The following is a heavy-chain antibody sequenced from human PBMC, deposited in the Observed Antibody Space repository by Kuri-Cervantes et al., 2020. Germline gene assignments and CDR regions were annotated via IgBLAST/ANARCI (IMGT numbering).Heavy chain of an antibody. Sequence: GGSLRLSCAASGFTFSSNGMHWVRQAPGKGLEWVAFIRYDGSNTYYADSVKGRFTISRDISKNTLYLQMNSLRAEDTAVYYCAKIGGTTVTTWGYFDYWGQGTLVTVSS. J-gene: IGHJ4*02. V-gene: IGHV3-30*02. CDR2: IRYDGSNT. CDR1: GFTFSSNG. D-gene: IGHD4-17*01. CDR3: AKIGGTTVTTWGYFDY.